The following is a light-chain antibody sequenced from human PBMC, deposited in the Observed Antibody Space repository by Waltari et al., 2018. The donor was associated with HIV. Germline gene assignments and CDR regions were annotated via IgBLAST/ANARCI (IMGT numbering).Light chain of an antibody. Sequence: DIVMTQSPDSLAVSLGERATINRKSSESVVYSSNNKNLLAWYQQKPGQPPKLLIYWASTRGSGIPDRFSGSGSGTDFALTISILQAEDVAVYCCRQFRNAPNSFGQGTKLEIK. CDR2: WAS. V-gene: IGKV4-1*01. CDR3: RQFRNAPNS. CDR1: ESVVYSSNNKNL. J-gene: IGKJ2*03.